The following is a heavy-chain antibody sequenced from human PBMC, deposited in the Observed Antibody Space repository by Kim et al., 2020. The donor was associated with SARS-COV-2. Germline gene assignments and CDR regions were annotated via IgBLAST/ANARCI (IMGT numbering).Heavy chain of an antibody. CDR2: IYSGGST. J-gene: IGHJ6*03. D-gene: IGHD3-10*01. CDR1: GFTVSSNY. Sequence: GGSLRLSCVASGFTVSSNYMSWVRQAPGKGLEWVSVIYSGGSTYYADSVKGRFTISRDNSKNTLYLQLNSLRADDTAVYYCARERGDSYYYYLDVWGNGT. CDR3: ARERGDSYYYYLDV. V-gene: IGHV3-53*01.